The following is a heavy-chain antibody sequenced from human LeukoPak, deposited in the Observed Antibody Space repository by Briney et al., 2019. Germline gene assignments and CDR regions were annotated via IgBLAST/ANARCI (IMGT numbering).Heavy chain of an antibody. CDR1: GDSVSSNGAA. CDR2: TYHRSKWYS. V-gene: IGHV6-1*01. J-gene: IGHJ3*02. Sequence: SQTLSLTCAISGDSVSSNGAAWHWIRQSPSRGLEWLGRTYHRSKWYSDYAVSVKSRITINPDTSKNQFSLQLNSVTPEDTAVYYCARLRTTIWPLDTFDIWGLGTVVAVSS. CDR3: ARLRTTIWPLDTFDI. D-gene: IGHD3-3*01.